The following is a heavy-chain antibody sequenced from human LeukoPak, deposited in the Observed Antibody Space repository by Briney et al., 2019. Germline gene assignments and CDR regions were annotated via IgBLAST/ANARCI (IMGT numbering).Heavy chain of an antibody. D-gene: IGHD3-10*01. J-gene: IGHJ5*02. CDR3: ARDGESILDRWFDP. Sequence: GGSLRLSCEASGFTFSSYWMSWVRQAPGKGLEWVANIKTDGSEKYYVDSVKGRFTISRDNAKNSLYLQMNSLRSEDTAVYYCARDGESILDRWFDPWGQGTLVTVSS. CDR1: GFTFSSYW. V-gene: IGHV3-7*03. CDR2: IKTDGSEK.